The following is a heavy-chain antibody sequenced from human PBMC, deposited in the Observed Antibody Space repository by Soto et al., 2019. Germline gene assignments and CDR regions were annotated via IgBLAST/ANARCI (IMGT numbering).Heavy chain of an antibody. D-gene: IGHD3-22*01. J-gene: IGHJ4*02. CDR3: AKDLLYYYDSSGLGGYYFDY. V-gene: IGHV3-23*01. CDR2: ISGSGGST. CDR1: GFTFSSYA. Sequence: PGGSLRLSCAASGFTFSSYAMSWVRQAPGKGLEWVSAISGSGGSTYYADSVKGRLTISRDNSKNTLYLQMNSLRAEDTAVYYCAKDLLYYYDSSGLGGYYFDYWGQGTLVTVSS.